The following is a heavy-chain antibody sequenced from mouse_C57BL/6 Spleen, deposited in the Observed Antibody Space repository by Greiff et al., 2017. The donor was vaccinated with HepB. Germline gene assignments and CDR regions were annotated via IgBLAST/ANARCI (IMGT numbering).Heavy chain of an antibody. D-gene: IGHD4-1*01. J-gene: IGHJ2*01. CDR3: AREGTGTTSFDY. V-gene: IGHV5-16*01. CDR1: GFTFSDYY. Sequence: EVKLVESEGGLVQPGSSMKLSCTASGFTFSDYYMAWVRQVPEKGLEWVANINYDGSSTYYLDSLKSRFIISRDNAKNILYLQMSSLKSEDTATYYCAREGTGTTSFDYWGQGTTLTVSS. CDR2: INYDGSST.